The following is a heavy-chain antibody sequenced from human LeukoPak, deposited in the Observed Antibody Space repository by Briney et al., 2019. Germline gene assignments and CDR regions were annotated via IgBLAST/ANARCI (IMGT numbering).Heavy chain of an antibody. V-gene: IGHV4-39*01. CDR2: IYMNGHT. CDR3: ARLSGYNLSRNAFNF. CDR1: GDSVSHTAYY. D-gene: IGHD5-12*01. Sequence: SETLSLTCTVSGDSVSHTAYYWGWIRQPPGKGLEWIGNIYMNGHTYYNPSLALRSRVTLSLDTSTNEFSLKVSSVTAADTAVYYCARLSGYNLSRNAFNFWGQGTMVTVSS. J-gene: IGHJ3*01.